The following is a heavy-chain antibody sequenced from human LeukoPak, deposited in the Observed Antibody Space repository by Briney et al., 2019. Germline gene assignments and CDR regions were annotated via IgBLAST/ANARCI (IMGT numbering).Heavy chain of an antibody. Sequence: GGSLRLSCAASGFNFADHAMSWVRQTPGKGLEWVSAISGGGDITYYADSVKGRFTISRDNSKDTLFLQMHSLRPGDTAVYYCVREDTPATANYWGRGTLVTISS. CDR2: ISGGGDIT. J-gene: IGHJ4*02. CDR1: GFNFADHA. V-gene: IGHV3-23*01. CDR3: VREDTPATANY. D-gene: IGHD2-21*02.